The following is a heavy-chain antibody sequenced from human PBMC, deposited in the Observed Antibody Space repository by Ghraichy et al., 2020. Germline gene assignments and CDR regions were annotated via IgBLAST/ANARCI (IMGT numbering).Heavy chain of an antibody. D-gene: IGHD3-22*01. CDR1: GGTFSSYA. CDR2: IIPIFGTA. CDR3: ARGGGYYYFLSRGFDY. J-gene: IGHJ4*02. Sequence: SVKVSCKASGGTFSSYAISWVRQAPGQGLEWMGGIIPIFGTANYAQKFQGRVTITADESTSTAYMELSSLRSEDTAVYYCARGGGYYYFLSRGFDYWGQGTLVTVSS. V-gene: IGHV1-69*13.